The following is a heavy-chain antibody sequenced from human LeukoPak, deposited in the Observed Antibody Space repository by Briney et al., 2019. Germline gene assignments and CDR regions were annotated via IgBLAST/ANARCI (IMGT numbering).Heavy chain of an antibody. D-gene: IGHD2-8*01. Sequence: SETLSLTCSVSGDSISSSSSYWGWIRQPPGKGLEWIGTIYYTGSTYYSPTLKSRVTISVDTSKNQFSVNLSSVTAADTAVYFCARRNVRRASKFSYYYNMDVWGKGTMVTVSS. CDR1: GDSISSSSSY. CDR3: ARRNVRRASKFSYYYNMDV. CDR2: IYYTGST. J-gene: IGHJ6*03. V-gene: IGHV4-39*01.